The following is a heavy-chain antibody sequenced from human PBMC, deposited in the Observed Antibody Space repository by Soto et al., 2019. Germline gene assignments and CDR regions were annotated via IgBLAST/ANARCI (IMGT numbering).Heavy chain of an antibody. D-gene: IGHD3-10*01. CDR2: IYHSGST. CDR1: GGSISSGGYS. Sequence: PSETLSLTCAVSGGSISSGGYSWSWIRQPPGKGLEWIGYIYHSGSTYYNPSLKSRVTISVDRSKNQFSLKLSSVTAADTAVYYCARERVSGGSGSNYYGMDVWGQGTTVTVSS. CDR3: ARERVSGGSGSNYYGMDV. J-gene: IGHJ6*02. V-gene: IGHV4-30-2*01.